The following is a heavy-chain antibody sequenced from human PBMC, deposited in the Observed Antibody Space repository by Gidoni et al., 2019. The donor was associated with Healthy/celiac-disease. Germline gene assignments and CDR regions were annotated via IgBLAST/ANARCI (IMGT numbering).Heavy chain of an antibody. Sequence: EVQLVESGGGLVKPGGSLRLSCAASGFTFRSYSMNWVRQAPGKGLEWVSSISSSSSYIYYADSVKGRFTISRDNAKNSLYLQMNSLRAEDTAVYYCARDADIAVAGTIDYWGQGTLVTVSS. V-gene: IGHV3-21*01. J-gene: IGHJ4*02. CDR3: ARDADIAVAGTIDY. D-gene: IGHD6-19*01. CDR1: GFTFRSYS. CDR2: ISSSSSYI.